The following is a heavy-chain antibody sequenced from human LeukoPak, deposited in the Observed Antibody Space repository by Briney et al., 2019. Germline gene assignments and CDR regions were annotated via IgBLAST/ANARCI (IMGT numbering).Heavy chain of an antibody. CDR1: GFTFDDYA. CDR2: ISWNSGSI. V-gene: IGHV3-9*01. Sequence: QAGGSLRLSCAASGFTFDDYAMHWVRQAPGKGLEWVSGISWNSGSIGYADSVKGRFTIPRDNSKNTLYLQTNSLRAEDTAVYYCAKGGSYYYYYMDVWGKGTTVTVSS. CDR3: AKGGSYYYYYMDV. J-gene: IGHJ6*03.